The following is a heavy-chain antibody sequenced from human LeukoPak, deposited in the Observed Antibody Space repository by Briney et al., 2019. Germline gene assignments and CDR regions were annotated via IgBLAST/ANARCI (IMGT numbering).Heavy chain of an antibody. V-gene: IGHV3-30*18. Sequence: GGSLRLSCAASGFRFISYGMPWVRQAPGKGLEWVGVISDDGRSKDYADSVKGRFTISRDNSKDTLYLQMNSLRDEDTAVYYCAKRPSDYGDYVSYFDYWGQGTLVTVSS. CDR1: GFRFISYG. CDR2: ISDDGRSK. D-gene: IGHD4-17*01. CDR3: AKRPSDYGDYVSYFDY. J-gene: IGHJ4*02.